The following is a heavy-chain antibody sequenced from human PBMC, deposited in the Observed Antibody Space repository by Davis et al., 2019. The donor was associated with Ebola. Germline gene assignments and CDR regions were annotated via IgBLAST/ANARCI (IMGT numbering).Heavy chain of an antibody. CDR2: ITGDGSST. V-gene: IGHV3-74*01. CDR3: AKSFLYCSSTSCYTSYGMDV. J-gene: IGHJ6*02. Sequence: GESLKIPCAASGFTLSTYWMHWVRQAPGKGLAWVSRITGDGSSTEYADSVKGRFTISRDNSKNTLYLQMNSLRAEDTAVYYCAKSFLYCSSTSCYTSYGMDVWGQGTTVTVSS. CDR1: GFTLSTYW. D-gene: IGHD2-2*02.